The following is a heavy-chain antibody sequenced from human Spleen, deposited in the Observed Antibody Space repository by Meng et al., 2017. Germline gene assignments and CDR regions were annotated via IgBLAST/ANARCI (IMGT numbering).Heavy chain of an antibody. CDR2: ISGSGRRT. CDR1: GFTFSSYA. V-gene: IGHV3-23*01. Sequence: EVQLLESGGGLVQPGGSLRLCCAGSGFTFSSYAVSWVRQAPGKGLEWVSVISGSGRRTYYADSVKGRFTISRDNAKNSLYLQMNSLRAEDTAVYYCARAPSKEWSQGTLVTVSS. J-gene: IGHJ4*02. CDR3: ARAPSKE.